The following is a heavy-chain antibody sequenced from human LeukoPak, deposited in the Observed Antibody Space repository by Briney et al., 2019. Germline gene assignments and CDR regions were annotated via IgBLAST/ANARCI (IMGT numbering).Heavy chain of an antibody. CDR2: IYYSGST. CDR3: ARDRAMIVARSAFDI. D-gene: IGHD3-22*01. V-gene: IGHV4-34*01. Sequence: SETLSLTCAVYGGSFSGYYWSWIRQPPGKGLEWIGSIYYSGSTYYNPSLKSRVTISVDTSKNQFSLKLSSVTAADTAVYYCARDRAMIVARSAFDIWGQGTMVTVSS. CDR1: GGSFSGYY. J-gene: IGHJ3*02.